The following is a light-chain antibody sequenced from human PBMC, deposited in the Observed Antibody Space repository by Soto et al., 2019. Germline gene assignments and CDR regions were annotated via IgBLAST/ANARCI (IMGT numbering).Light chain of an antibody. J-gene: IGLJ2*01. Sequence: QAVVTQPPSVSGAPGQRVTISCTGSSSNIGAGYDVHWYQQLPGTAPKLLIYGNSNRPSGFPDRFSGSKSGTSASLAITGLQADDEADYYCQSSDSSLSGVVFGGGTKVTVL. CDR2: GNS. CDR3: QSSDSSLSGVV. CDR1: SSNIGAGYD. V-gene: IGLV1-40*01.